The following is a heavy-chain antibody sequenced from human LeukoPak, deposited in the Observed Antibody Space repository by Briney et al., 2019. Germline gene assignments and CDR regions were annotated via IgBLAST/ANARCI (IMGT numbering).Heavy chain of an antibody. Sequence: NPSETLSLTCTVSGGSISSYYWSWIRQPPGKGLEWLGYIYYSGSTNYNPSLKSRVTISVDTSKNQFSLKLSSVTAADTAVYYCARAPTLFYCSSTSCLEDGMDVWGQGTTVTVSS. CDR2: IYYSGST. CDR1: GGSISSYY. V-gene: IGHV4-59*01. CDR3: ARAPTLFYCSSTSCLEDGMDV. D-gene: IGHD2-2*01. J-gene: IGHJ6*02.